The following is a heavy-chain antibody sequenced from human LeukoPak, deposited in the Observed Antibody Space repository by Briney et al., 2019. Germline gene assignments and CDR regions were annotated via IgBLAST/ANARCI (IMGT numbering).Heavy chain of an antibody. CDR1: GGSISSSSYY. D-gene: IGHD2-21*02. CDR2: IYYSGST. J-gene: IGHJ5*02. V-gene: IGHV4-39*07. CDR3: ARSHVVVTAIPNWFDP. Sequence: SETLSLTCIVSGGSISSSSYYWGWIRQPPGKGLEWIGSIYYSGSTYYNPSLKSRVTISVDTSKNQFSLKLSSVTAADTAVYYCARSHVVVTAIPNWFDPWGQGTLVTVSS.